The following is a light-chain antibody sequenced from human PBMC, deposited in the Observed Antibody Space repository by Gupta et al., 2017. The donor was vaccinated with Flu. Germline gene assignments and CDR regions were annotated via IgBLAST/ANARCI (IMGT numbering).Light chain of an antibody. CDR3: ATWDDSLNGPV. V-gene: IGLV1-44*01. J-gene: IGLJ3*02. Sequence: QSLLTQPPSSSGTPGQRVTISCSGSNSNIGRNTLSWYQQLPGAAPKLIIQNDNQRTSGVPVRFSGSKAGTSASLTSSGLQAEDEGDFYCATWDDSLNGPVFGGGTRVTVL. CDR1: NSNIGRNT. CDR2: NDN.